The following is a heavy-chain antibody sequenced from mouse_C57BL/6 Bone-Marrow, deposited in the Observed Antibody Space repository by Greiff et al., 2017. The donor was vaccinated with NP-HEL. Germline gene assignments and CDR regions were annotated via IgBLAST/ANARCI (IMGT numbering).Heavy chain of an antibody. D-gene: IGHD3-2*02. CDR1: GFTFSDYY. Sequence: EVQRVESEGGLVQPGSSMKLSCTASGFTFSDYYMAWVRQVPEKGLEWVANINYDGSSTYYLDSLKSRFIISRDNAKNILYLQMSSLKSEDTATYYCARDSSGYLDYWGQGTTLTVSS. J-gene: IGHJ2*01. V-gene: IGHV5-16*01. CDR3: ARDSSGYLDY. CDR2: INYDGSST.